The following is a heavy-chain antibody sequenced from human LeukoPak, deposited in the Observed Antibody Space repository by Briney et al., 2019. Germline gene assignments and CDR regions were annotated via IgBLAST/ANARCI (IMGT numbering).Heavy chain of an antibody. V-gene: IGHV3-23*01. Sequence: GGSLRLSCAASGFTFSTYAMSWVRQAPGKGLEWVSGISGSGGTTYYVDSVKGRFTISRVNSKNTLYLQMNSLRAEDTAVYYCAKERYSSSWDFDYFDYWGQGTLVTVSS. D-gene: IGHD6-13*01. CDR2: ISGSGGTT. CDR3: AKERYSSSWDFDYFDY. CDR1: GFTFSTYA. J-gene: IGHJ4*02.